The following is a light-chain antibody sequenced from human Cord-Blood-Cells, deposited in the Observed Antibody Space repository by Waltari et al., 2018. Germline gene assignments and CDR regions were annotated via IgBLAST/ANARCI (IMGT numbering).Light chain of an antibody. V-gene: IGKV3-20*01. CDR1: QSVSSSY. J-gene: IGKJ2*01. Sequence: IVLTQSAGTLSLSPGERATLPCRASQSVSSSYLAWYQQKPGQAPRLLIYGASSRATGSPDRFSGSGSGTDFTLTISRLEPEDFAVYYCQQYGSSSYTFGQGTKLEIK. CDR2: GAS. CDR3: QQYGSSSYT.